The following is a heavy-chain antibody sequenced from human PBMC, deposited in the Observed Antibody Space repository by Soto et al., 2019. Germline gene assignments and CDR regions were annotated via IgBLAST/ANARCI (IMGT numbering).Heavy chain of an antibody. CDR2: IYYSGNT. V-gene: IGHV4-39*01. CDR3: SRLTNARPGDD. J-gene: IGHJ4*02. D-gene: IGHD2-2*01. Sequence: SETLSLTXTVSGGSTSSDNYWGWSRQPPGKGLEWIGTIYYSGNTYYNPSLKSRVTMSMDASKNQFSLTLSSVAVADPAVYYCSRLTNARPGDDWGQGTLVTVSS. CDR1: GGSTSSDNY.